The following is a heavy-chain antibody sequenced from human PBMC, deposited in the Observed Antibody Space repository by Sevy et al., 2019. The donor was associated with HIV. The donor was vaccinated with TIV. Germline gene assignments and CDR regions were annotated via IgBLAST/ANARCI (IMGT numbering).Heavy chain of an antibody. V-gene: IGHV3-7*01. CDR3: VSDKEVGASILDA. Sequence: GGSLRLSCVASGFNFRNFWMSWVRQAPGKGLECVADIKQDGSEAYYVDSVKGGFTISRDNAKNSLYLQMNSLRDEDTAMYCCVSDKEVGASILDAWGQGTPVTVSS. CDR2: IKQDGSEA. CDR1: GFNFRNFW. J-gene: IGHJ5*02. D-gene: IGHD1-26*01.